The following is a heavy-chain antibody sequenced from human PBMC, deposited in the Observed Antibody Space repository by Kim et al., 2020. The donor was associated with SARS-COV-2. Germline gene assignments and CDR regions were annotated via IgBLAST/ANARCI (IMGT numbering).Heavy chain of an antibody. CDR1: GFTLSSYW. Sequence: GGSLRLSCAASGFTLSSYWMHWVRQAPGKGLEWVSRSSSDGSSRSYADSVKGRFSISRDNAKNTLYLQMDSLRADDTAVYYCARRTATAGGYWYFDLWGRGTLVTVSS. J-gene: IGHJ2*01. CDR2: SSSDGSSR. D-gene: IGHD6-13*01. CDR3: ARRTATAGGYWYFDL. V-gene: IGHV3-74*01.